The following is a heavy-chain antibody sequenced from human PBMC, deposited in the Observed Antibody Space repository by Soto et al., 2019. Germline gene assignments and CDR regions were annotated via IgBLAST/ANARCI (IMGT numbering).Heavy chain of an antibody. Sequence: GGSLRLSCAASGFTFSSYAMSWVRQAPGEGLEWVSAISGSGGSTYYADSVKGRFTISRDNSKNTLYLQMNSLRAEDTAVYYCAKTIPLAGRTRGFFDYWGQGTLVTVSS. CDR3: AKTIPLAGRTRGFFDY. CDR2: ISGSGGST. J-gene: IGHJ4*02. D-gene: IGHD6-13*01. CDR1: GFTFSSYA. V-gene: IGHV3-23*01.